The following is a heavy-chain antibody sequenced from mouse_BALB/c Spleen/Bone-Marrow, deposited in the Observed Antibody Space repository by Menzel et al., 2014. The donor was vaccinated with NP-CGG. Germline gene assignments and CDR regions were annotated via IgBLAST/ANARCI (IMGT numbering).Heavy chain of an antibody. CDR1: GFAFSSYD. CDR3: ARQGNWDGYFDV. J-gene: IGHJ1*01. CDR2: ISSGGSYT. V-gene: IGHV5-9*02. Sequence: EVKLQESGGGLVKPGGSLKLSCAASGFAFSSYDMSWVRQTPEKRLEWVATISSGGSYTYYPDSVKGRFTISRDNARNTLYLQMSSLRSGDTALYYCARQGNWDGYFDVWGAGTTVTVSS. D-gene: IGHD4-1*01.